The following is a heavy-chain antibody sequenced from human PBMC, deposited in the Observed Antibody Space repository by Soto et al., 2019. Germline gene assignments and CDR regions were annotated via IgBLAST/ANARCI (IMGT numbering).Heavy chain of an antibody. Sequence: SETLSLTCTVSGGSISSYYWSWIRQPPGKGLEWIGYIYYSGSTNYNPSLKSLVTISVDTSKNQFSLKLSSVTAADTAMYYCARENKVGDYAALDIWGQGTMVTVSS. J-gene: IGHJ3*02. CDR3: ARENKVGDYAALDI. D-gene: IGHD4-17*01. CDR2: IYYSGST. V-gene: IGHV4-59*01. CDR1: GGSISSYY.